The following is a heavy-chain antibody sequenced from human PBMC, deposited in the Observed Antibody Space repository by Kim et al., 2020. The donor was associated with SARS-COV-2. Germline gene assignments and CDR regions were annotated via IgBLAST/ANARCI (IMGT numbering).Heavy chain of an antibody. CDR2: TKGDGSEK. J-gene: IGHJ5*01. D-gene: IGHD3-16*02. Sequence: GGSLRLSCEVSGFSFANYWMIWVRQAPGKGLEWVANTKGDGSEKYYVDSVKGRFIVSGDIIKNSVNLQINSLSVEDTAIYYCATLIVNCFDSLGQGTLVT. V-gene: IGHV3-7*01. CDR1: GFSFANYW. CDR3: ATLIVNCFDS.